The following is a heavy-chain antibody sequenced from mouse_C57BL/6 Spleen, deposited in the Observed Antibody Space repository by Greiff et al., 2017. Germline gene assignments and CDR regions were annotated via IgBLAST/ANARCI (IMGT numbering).Heavy chain of an antibody. D-gene: IGHD2-1*01. V-gene: IGHV5-4*01. CDR1: GFTFSSYA. CDR2: ISHGGGYT. J-gene: IGHJ4*01. CDR3: AREGGNFYAMDY. Sequence: EVHLVESGGGLVKPGASLKLSCAASGFTFSSYAMSWVRQTPGKRLEWVATISHGGGYTYYPDNVKGRFTISRDTAKTNLYLQMSRLTSEDTAMYDCAREGGNFYAMDYWGQGTTVTVSS.